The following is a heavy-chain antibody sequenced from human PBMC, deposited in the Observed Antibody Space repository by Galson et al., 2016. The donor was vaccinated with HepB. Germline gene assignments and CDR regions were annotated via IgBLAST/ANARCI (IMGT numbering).Heavy chain of an antibody. V-gene: IGHV5-51*01. Sequence: QSGAEVKKPGESLQISCQGSGYSLNKYWIGWVRQMPGKGLEWMGMIYPSDSDTDYSPAFQGQVTISADKSTNTAYLQWSSLKASDTAMYFCVRPNIYSGGDFYGGFDIWGQGTRVTVSS. J-gene: IGHJ3*02. CDR3: VRPNIYSGGDFYGGFDI. CDR1: GYSLNKYW. CDR2: IYPSDSDT. D-gene: IGHD4-23*01.